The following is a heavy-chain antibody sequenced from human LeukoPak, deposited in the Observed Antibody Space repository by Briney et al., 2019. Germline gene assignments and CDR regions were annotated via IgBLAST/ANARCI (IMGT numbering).Heavy chain of an antibody. Sequence: PGGSLRLSCAASGFTFSSYSMNWVRQAPGKGLEWVSSISSSSSYIYYADSVKGRFTISRDNAKNSLYLQMNSLRAEDTAVYYCAREAYYYDSSGLRYYYGMNVWGQGTTVTVSS. D-gene: IGHD3-22*01. CDR1: GFTFSSYS. CDR3: AREAYYYDSSGLRYYYGMNV. CDR2: ISSSSSYI. V-gene: IGHV3-21*01. J-gene: IGHJ6*02.